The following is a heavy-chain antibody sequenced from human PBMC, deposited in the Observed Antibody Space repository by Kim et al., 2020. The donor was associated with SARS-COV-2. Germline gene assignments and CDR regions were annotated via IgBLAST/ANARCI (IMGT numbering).Heavy chain of an antibody. D-gene: IGHD3-10*01. CDR3: ASGFGELSHYYYGMDV. J-gene: IGHJ6*02. CDR2: IKQDGSEK. Sequence: GGSLRLSCAASGFTFSSYWMSWVRQAPGKGLEWVANIKQDGSEKYYVDSVKGRFTISRDNAKNSLYRQMNSLRAEDTAVYYCASGFGELSHYYYGMDVWGQGTTVAVSS. V-gene: IGHV3-7*01. CDR1: GFTFSSYW.